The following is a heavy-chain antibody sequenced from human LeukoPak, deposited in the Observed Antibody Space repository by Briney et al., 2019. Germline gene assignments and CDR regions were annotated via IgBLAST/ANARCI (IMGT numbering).Heavy chain of an antibody. CDR3: ARDYYGP. V-gene: IGHV3-66*03. Sequence: PGGSLRLSCAASGFTVSNNYMRWVRQAPGKGLEWVSSIYSRGSTSYVDSVKGRFTISRDNSKNTLFLQMNSLMVEDTAVYYCARDYYGPWGKGTLVTASS. CDR1: GFTVSNNY. CDR2: IYSRGST. J-gene: IGHJ5*02. D-gene: IGHD3-22*01.